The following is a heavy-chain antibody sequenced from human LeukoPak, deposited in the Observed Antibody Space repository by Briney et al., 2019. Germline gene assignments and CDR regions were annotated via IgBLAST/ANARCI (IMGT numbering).Heavy chain of an antibody. J-gene: IGHJ5*02. CDR2: ISGSGGST. Sequence: PGGSLRLSCAASGFTFSSYAMSWVRQAPGKGLEWVSAISGSGGSTYCADSVKGRFTTSRDNSKNPLYLQMNSLRAEDTAVYYCAKGLTYWFDPWGQGTLVTVSS. CDR1: GFTFSSYA. CDR3: AKGLTYWFDP. V-gene: IGHV3-23*01.